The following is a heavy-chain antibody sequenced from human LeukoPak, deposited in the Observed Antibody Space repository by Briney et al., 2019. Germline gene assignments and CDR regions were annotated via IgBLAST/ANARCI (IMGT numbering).Heavy chain of an antibody. V-gene: IGHV3-53*05. CDR2: IYSAIGGST. CDR1: GFTVTSSY. J-gene: IGHJ4*02. Sequence: GGSLRLSCAASGFTVTSSYMRWVRQAPGKGLEWVSLIYSAIGGSTYYADSVKGRFTISRDNSKNTLYLQMNSLRAEDMAVYYCARDRIMPSAGEPFDYWGQGTLVTVSS. D-gene: IGHD2-2*01. CDR3: ARDRIMPSAGEPFDY.